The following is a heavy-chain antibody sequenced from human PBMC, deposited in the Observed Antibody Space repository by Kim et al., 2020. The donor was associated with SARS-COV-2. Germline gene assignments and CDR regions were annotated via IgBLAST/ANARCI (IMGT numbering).Heavy chain of an antibody. Sequence: GGSLRLSCAASGFTFSTFAFNWVRQAPGKGLEWVAAISDSGGRTHYADSVKGRFTISRDNSKNTLYLQMNSLRAEDTAVYYCAKDLGYCSSSVCFPPYAIDVWGQGTTVTVSS. V-gene: IGHV3-23*01. CDR1: GFTFSTFA. D-gene: IGHD6-13*01. CDR3: AKDLGYCSSSVCFPPYAIDV. J-gene: IGHJ6*02. CDR2: ISDSGGRT.